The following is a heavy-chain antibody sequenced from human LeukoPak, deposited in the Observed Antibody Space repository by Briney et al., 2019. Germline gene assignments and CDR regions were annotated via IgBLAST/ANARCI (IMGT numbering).Heavy chain of an antibody. CDR3: VRGALYMYYFDY. CDR1: GGSISSGD. D-gene: IGHD3-10*01. Sequence: LSLTCTVSGGSISSGDYYWSWIRQPPGKGLEWVAVISYDGSNKYYADSVKGRFTISRDNSKNTLYLQMNSLRAEDTAVYYCVRGALYMYYFDYWGQGTLVTVSS. V-gene: IGHV3-30-3*01. CDR2: ISYDGSNK. J-gene: IGHJ4*02.